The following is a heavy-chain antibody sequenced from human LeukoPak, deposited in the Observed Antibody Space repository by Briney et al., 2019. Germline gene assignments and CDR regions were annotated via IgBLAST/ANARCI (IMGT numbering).Heavy chain of an antibody. V-gene: IGHV5-10-1*01. J-gene: IGHJ5*02. CDR1: GYRFTSYW. Sequence: GESLKISCKGSGYRFTSYWISWVRQMPGKGLEWMGRIDSSDSYTNYSPSFQGHVTIAADESISTAYLQWSSLKASDTAMYYCARHFGDIVVVPAATPNWFDPWGQGTLVTVSS. CDR2: IDSSDSYT. D-gene: IGHD2-2*01. CDR3: ARHFGDIVVVPAATPNWFDP.